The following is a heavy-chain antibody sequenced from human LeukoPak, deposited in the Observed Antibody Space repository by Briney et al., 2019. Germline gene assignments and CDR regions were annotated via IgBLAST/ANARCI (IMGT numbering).Heavy chain of an antibody. CDR3: AKGPPHYYYDSSGWFPQH. D-gene: IGHD3-22*01. V-gene: IGHV3-23*01. CDR1: GFTFSSYG. J-gene: IGHJ1*01. Sequence: GGSLRLSCAASGFTFSSYGMTGVPQAPGEGVDGVAGIGGRGVNTYYADCVKGPFSISRDNSKNTPELQMNSMRAEDTPESLCAKGPPHYYYDSSGWFPQHWGQGALVTVSS. CDR2: IGGRGVNT.